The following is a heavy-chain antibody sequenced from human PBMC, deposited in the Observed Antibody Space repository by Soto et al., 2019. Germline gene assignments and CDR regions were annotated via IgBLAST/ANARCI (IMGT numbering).Heavy chain of an antibody. CDR1: GVSIGSHF. Sequence: QVQLQESGPRLVKPSETLSLTCSVSGVSIGSHFWSGIRQAPGKGPELVGYIYHTVNTNYNPALKSRVTISMDTSENQLSLQLSSVTAADTAVYYCARLQYTVVTALDIWGQGTMVTVSS. J-gene: IGHJ3*02. V-gene: IGHV4-59*11. D-gene: IGHD2-15*01. CDR3: ARLQYTVVTALDI. CDR2: IYHTVNT.